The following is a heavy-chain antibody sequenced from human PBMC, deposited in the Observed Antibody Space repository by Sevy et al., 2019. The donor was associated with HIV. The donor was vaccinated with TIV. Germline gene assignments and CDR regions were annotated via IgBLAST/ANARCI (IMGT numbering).Heavy chain of an antibody. CDR3: AKEGVGRFGELFVDDY. D-gene: IGHD3-10*01. J-gene: IGHJ4*02. V-gene: IGHV3-30*18. Sequence: GGSLRLSCAASGFTFSSYGMHWVRQAPGKGLEWVAVISYDGSNKYYADSVKGRFTISRDNSKNTLHLQMNSLRAEDTAVYYCAKEGVGRFGELFVDDYWGQGTLVTVSS. CDR2: ISYDGSNK. CDR1: GFTFSSYG.